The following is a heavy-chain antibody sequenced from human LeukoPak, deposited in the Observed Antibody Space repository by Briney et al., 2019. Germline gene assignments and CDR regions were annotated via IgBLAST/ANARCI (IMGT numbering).Heavy chain of an antibody. CDR3: AKDGTTTITFDY. CDR2: ISGSGGST. J-gene: IGHJ4*02. V-gene: IGHV3-23*01. D-gene: IGHD1-1*01. Sequence: GGSLRLSCAASGFTFSSYAMSWVRQAPGKGLEYVSVISGSGGSTHYRDSVKGRFTISRDNSKNTLYLQMNSLRVEDTAVYYCAKDGTTTITFDYWGQGTLVTVSS. CDR1: GFTFSSYA.